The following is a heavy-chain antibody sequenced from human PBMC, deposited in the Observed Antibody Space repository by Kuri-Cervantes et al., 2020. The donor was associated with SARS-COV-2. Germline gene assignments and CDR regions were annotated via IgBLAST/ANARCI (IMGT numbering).Heavy chain of an antibody. CDR1: GYSISSGYY. V-gene: IGHV4-38-2*01. CDR2: IYHSEST. CDR3: ARHTITGPFDY. D-gene: IGHD1-20*01. Sequence: GSLRLSCAVSGYSISSGYYWGWIRQPPGKGLEWIGSIYHSESTYYNPSLKSRVTISVDTSKNQFSLKLSSVTAADTAVYYCARHTITGPFDYWGQGTLVTVSS. J-gene: IGHJ4*02.